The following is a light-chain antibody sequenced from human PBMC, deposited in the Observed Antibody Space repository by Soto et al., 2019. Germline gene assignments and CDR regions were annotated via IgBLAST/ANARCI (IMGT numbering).Light chain of an antibody. V-gene: IGLV2-23*02. CDR1: SSDVGSFTF. CDR3: CSDACSSTYV. J-gene: IGLJ1*01. CDR2: EVT. Sequence: QSALTQPASVSGSPGQSITVSCTRTSSDVGSFTFVSWYQQHPGKAPKVVIDEVTKRPSGVSNRFSGSKSGYTASLTISGLQSDDEADYYCCSDACSSTYVFGTGTKVTVL.